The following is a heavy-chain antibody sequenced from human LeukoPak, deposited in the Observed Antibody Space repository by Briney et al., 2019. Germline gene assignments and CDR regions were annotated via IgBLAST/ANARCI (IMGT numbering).Heavy chain of an antibody. J-gene: IGHJ4*02. CDR1: GGSFSSSSYY. V-gene: IGHV4-39*01. D-gene: IGHD2-2*01. CDR2: IYYSGST. Sequence: NPSETLSLTCTVSGGSFSSSSYYWGWIRQPPGKGLEWIGSIYYSGSTYYNPSLKSRVTISVDTSKNQFSLKLSSVTAADTAVYYCARPLGYCSSTSCYEEEAFDYWGQGTLVTVSS. CDR3: ARPLGYCSSTSCYEEEAFDY.